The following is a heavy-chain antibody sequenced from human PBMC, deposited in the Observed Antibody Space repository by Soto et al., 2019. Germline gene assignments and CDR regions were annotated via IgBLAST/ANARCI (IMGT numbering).Heavy chain of an antibody. D-gene: IGHD3-16*01. CDR2: MQHTGNT. Sequence: QVQLQESGPGLVKPSEPLSLTCAVSGASIRSYHWSWIRQPAGKGLEWIGRMQHTGNTNYNPSLKSRVTMAVDTSKNQISLKMTSVTAADTAVYFCAKDVSSRRWFDPWGQGILVIVSS. CDR1: GASIRSYH. V-gene: IGHV4-4*07. CDR3: AKDVSSRRWFDP. J-gene: IGHJ5*02.